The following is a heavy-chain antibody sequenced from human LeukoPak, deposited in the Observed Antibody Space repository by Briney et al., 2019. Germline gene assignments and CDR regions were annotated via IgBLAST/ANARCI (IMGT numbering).Heavy chain of an antibody. J-gene: IGHJ6*02. Sequence: SETLSLTCAVYGGSFSGYYWSWIRQPPGKGLEWIGEINHSGSTNYNPSLKSRVTISVDTSENQFSLKLSSVTAADTAVYYCAREGDTMVRGRTYYYYGMDVWGQGTTVTVSS. V-gene: IGHV4-34*01. D-gene: IGHD3-10*01. CDR2: INHSGST. CDR3: AREGDTMVRGRTYYYYGMDV. CDR1: GGSFSGYY.